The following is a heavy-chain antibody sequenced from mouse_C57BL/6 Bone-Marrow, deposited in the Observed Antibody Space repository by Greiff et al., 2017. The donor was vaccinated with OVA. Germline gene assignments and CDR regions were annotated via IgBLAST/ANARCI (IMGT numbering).Heavy chain of an antibody. J-gene: IGHJ4*01. CDR2: ILPGSGST. D-gene: IGHD1-1*01. V-gene: IGHV1-9*01. CDR3: ARGLYYYGSSYGTCYAMDY. Sequence: VQLVESGAELMKPGASVKLSCKATGYTFTGYWIEWVKQRPGHGLEWIGEILPGSGSTNYNEKFKGKATFTADTSSNTAYMQLSSLTTEDSAIYYCARGLYYYGSSYGTCYAMDYWGQGTSVTVSS. CDR1: GYTFTGYW.